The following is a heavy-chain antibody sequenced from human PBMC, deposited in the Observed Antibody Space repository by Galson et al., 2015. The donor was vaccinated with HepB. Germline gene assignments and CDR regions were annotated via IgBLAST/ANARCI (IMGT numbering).Heavy chain of an antibody. CDR1: GYSISSGGYY. V-gene: IGHV4-31*03. J-gene: IGHJ5*02. CDR3: AREFPGVVVPCSLGWFDP. Sequence: TLSLTCTVSGYSISSGGYYWSWIRQHPGKGLEWIGYIYYSGNTYYSPSLESRVTISVDTSKNQFYLELSSVTAADTAVYFCAREFPGVVVPCSLGWFDPWGQGTQVTVSS. D-gene: IGHD2-2*01. CDR2: IYYSGNT.